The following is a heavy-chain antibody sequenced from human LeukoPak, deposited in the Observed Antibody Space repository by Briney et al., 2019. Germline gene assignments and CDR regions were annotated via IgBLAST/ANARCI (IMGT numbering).Heavy chain of an antibody. V-gene: IGHV4-59*11. CDR2: IYHKGDT. D-gene: IGHD2/OR15-2a*01. Sequence: SETLSLTCSVSGASMNSHYWSWIRQPPGKGLEWIGYIYHKGDTSYNPSLHSRVTLSVDTSKSQFSLKLRSVTAADSAIYYCAREYNSPLEFQHYFDLWGQGIAVTVSS. CDR1: GASMNSHY. CDR3: AREYNSPLEFQHYFDL. J-gene: IGHJ4*02.